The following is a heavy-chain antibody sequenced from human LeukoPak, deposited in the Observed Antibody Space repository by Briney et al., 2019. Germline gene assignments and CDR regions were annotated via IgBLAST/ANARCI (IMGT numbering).Heavy chain of an antibody. V-gene: IGHV3-73*01. J-gene: IGHJ4*02. CDR2: IRSKSHSYAT. CDR1: GFNFSGSA. CDR3: TRRSIASTRTDDY. D-gene: IGHD6-13*01. Sequence: GGSLRLSCAASGFNFSGSAIHWVRQASGKGLEWVGRIRSKSHSYATTYAASLKGRFTISRDDSKNTTYLQLSSLKTDDTAVYYCTRRSIASTRTDDYWGQGTLVTVSS.